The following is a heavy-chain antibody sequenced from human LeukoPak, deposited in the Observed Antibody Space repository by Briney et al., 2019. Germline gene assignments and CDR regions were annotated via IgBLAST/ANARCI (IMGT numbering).Heavy chain of an antibody. CDR1: GGSISSYY. V-gene: IGHV4-59*01. CDR2: IYYSGST. CDR3: AGSGSRQYFDY. D-gene: IGHD1-26*01. J-gene: IGHJ4*02. Sequence: TSETLSLTCTVSGGSISSYYWSWIRQPPGKGLEWIGYIYYSGSTNYNPFLKSRVTISVDTSKNQFSLKLSSVTAADTAVYYCAGSGSRQYFDYWGQGTLVTVSS.